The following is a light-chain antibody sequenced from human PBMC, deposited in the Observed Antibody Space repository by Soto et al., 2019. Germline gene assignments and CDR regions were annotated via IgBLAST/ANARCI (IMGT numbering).Light chain of an antibody. CDR1: SSDVGGYNY. Sequence: QSALTQPASVSGSPGQSITISCTGTSSDVGGYNYVSWYQHNPGKAPKLMIYDVNNRPSGVSYRFSGSKSGNTASLTISGLQAEDEADYYCSSYTSSSTRVFGTGTKVTVL. V-gene: IGLV2-14*03. CDR3: SSYTSSSTRV. CDR2: DVN. J-gene: IGLJ1*01.